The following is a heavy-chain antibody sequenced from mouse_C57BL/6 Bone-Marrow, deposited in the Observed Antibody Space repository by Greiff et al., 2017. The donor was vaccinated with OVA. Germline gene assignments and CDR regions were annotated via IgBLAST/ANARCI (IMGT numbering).Heavy chain of an antibody. J-gene: IGHJ4*01. CDR2: IWRGGST. V-gene: IGHV2-5*01. Sequence: VKLMESGPGLVQPSQSLSITCTVSGFSLTSYGVHWVRQSPGKGLEWLGVIWRGGSTDYNAAFMSRLSITKDNSKSQVFFKMNSLQADDTAIYYCAKKNSNYDYAMDYWGQGTSVTVSS. CDR1: GFSLTSYG. D-gene: IGHD2-5*01. CDR3: AKKNSNYDYAMDY.